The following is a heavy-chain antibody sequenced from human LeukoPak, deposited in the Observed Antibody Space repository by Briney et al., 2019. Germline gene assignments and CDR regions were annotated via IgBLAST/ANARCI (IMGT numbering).Heavy chain of an antibody. Sequence: GGSLRLSCAASGFTFSSYWMHWVHHAPGKGLVWVSRINSDGSSTSYADSVKGRFTISRDNAKNTLYLQMNSLRAEDTAVYYCARAVIIGDFDYWGQGTLVTVSS. V-gene: IGHV3-74*01. CDR2: INSDGSST. CDR3: ARAVIIGDFDY. D-gene: IGHD3-3*01. CDR1: GFTFSSYW. J-gene: IGHJ4*02.